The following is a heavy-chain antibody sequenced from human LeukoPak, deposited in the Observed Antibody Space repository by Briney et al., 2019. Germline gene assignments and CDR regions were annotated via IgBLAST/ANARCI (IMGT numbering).Heavy chain of an antibody. CDR2: INHSGST. V-gene: IGHV4-34*01. CDR1: GGSFSGYY. CDR3: ARRDSLDWTFDY. J-gene: IGHJ4*02. Sequence: SETLSLTCAVYGGSFSGYYWSWIRQPPGKGLEWIGEINHSGSTNYNPSLKSRVTISVDTSKNQFSLKLSSVTAADTAVYYCARRDSLDWTFDYWGQGTLVTVSS. D-gene: IGHD1-1*01.